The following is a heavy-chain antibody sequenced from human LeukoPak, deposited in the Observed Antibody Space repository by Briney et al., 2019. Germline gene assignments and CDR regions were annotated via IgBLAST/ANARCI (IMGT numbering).Heavy chain of an antibody. CDR2: IRYDGSNK. D-gene: IGHD3-3*01. CDR3: AKDPMLEWLSYRDWFDP. J-gene: IGHJ5*02. Sequence: PGGSLRLSCAASGFTFSSYGMHWVRQAPGKGLEGVAFIRYDGSNKYYADSVKGRFTISRDNSKNTLYLQMNSLRAEDTAVYYCAKDPMLEWLSYRDWFDPWGQGTLVTVSS. V-gene: IGHV3-30*02. CDR1: GFTFSSYG.